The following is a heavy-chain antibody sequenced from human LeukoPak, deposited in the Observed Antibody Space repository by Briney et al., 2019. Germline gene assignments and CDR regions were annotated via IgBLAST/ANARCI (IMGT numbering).Heavy chain of an antibody. Sequence: GGSLRLSCAASGFTFSSYWMSWVCQAPGKGLEWVGRIKSKTDGGTTDYAAPVKGRFTISRDDSKNTLSLQMNSLKTEDTAVYYCTTDLPKSVSYYDTSNNYVGYYFDYWGQGTLVTVSS. CDR2: IKSKTDGGTT. CDR1: GFTFSSYW. J-gene: IGHJ4*02. V-gene: IGHV3-15*01. CDR3: TTDLPKSVSYYDTSNNYVGYYFDY. D-gene: IGHD3-22*01.